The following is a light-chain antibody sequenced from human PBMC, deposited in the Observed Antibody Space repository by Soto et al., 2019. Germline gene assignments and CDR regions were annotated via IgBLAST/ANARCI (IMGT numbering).Light chain of an antibody. CDR1: QSISSW. V-gene: IGKV1-5*01. Sequence: DIQMTQSPSTLSASVGDRVTINCRASQSISSWLAWYQQKPGKAPKFLIYDASALKSGVPSRFSGSGSGTEFTLTISSLQPDDFATYYCQHYNSYSEAFGQGTKVDI. CDR3: QHYNSYSEA. CDR2: DAS. J-gene: IGKJ1*01.